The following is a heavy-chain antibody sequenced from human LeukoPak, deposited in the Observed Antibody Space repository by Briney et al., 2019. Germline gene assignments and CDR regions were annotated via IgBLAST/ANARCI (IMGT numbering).Heavy chain of an antibody. J-gene: IGHJ4*02. CDR1: GFTFSSYA. D-gene: IGHD6-13*01. CDR2: ISGAGGTT. V-gene: IGHV3-23*01. CDR3: ARVHSGSSWYAGDY. Sequence: GGSLRLSCAASGFTFSSYAMMWLRQAPGKGLEWVSAISGAGGTTLYADSVKGRFTISRDNSKNTLYLQMTSLRVEDTAVYYCARVHSGSSWYAGDYWGQGTLVTVSS.